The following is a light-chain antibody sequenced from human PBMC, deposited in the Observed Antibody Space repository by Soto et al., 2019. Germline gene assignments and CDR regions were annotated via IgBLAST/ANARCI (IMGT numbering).Light chain of an antibody. CDR2: THT. Sequence: QSVLTQPPSASGTPGQSVSISCSGSLSNIGTNPVNWYQQLPGTAPKLLFYTHTQRPSWVPDRFSASKSGTSASLAISGLQAEDEADYYCAAWADSLNSVIFGGGTKLTVL. J-gene: IGLJ2*01. V-gene: IGLV1-44*01. CDR3: AAWADSLNSVI. CDR1: LSNIGTNP.